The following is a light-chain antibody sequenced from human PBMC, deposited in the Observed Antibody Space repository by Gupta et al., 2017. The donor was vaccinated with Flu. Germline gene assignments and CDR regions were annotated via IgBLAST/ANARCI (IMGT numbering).Light chain of an antibody. CDR2: WAS. CDR3: QQDYSCPLS. Sequence: DIVMNQSPDSLAVCLGERDPINCQSSRSVLYSSYNKDYLAWYQQKPGPPPKLLIFWASTRESGVPHRFSGSGSGTYFTLTISSQQAEDVAVYYCQQDYSCPLSFGGGTKVEIK. J-gene: IGKJ4*01. V-gene: IGKV4-1*01. CDR1: RSVLYSSYNKDY.